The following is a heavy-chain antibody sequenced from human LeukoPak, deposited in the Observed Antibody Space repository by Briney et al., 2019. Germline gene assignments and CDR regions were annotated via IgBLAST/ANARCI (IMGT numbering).Heavy chain of an antibody. V-gene: IGHV4-30-4*01. CDR2: IYYSGST. CDR1: GGSISSGDYY. D-gene: IGHD1-14*01. Sequence: PSQTLSLTCTVPGGSISSGDYYWSWIRQPPGKGLEWIGYIYYSGSTYYNPSLKSRVTISVDTSKNQFSLKLSSVTAADTAVYYCARCPAREPTLQHWGQGTLVTVSS. J-gene: IGHJ1*01. CDR3: ARCPAREPTLQH.